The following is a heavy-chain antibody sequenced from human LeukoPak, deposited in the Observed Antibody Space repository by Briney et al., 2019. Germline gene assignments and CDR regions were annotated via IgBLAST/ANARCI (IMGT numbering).Heavy chain of an antibody. CDR3: ARDGDRAVAGDFDY. CDR2: ISAYNWNT. Sequence: ASVKVSCKASGYTFTSYGIRWVRQAPGQGLEWMGWISAYNWNTNYAQKLQGRVTMHTDPSTSTAYMELRSLRSDDTAVYYCARDGDRAVAGDFDYWGQGTLVTVSS. CDR1: GYTFTSYG. V-gene: IGHV1-18*01. J-gene: IGHJ4*02. D-gene: IGHD6-19*01.